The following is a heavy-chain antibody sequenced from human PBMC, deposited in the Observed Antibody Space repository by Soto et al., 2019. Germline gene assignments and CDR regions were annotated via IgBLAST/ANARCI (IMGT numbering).Heavy chain of an antibody. CDR3: ARAPSAVAGSPPFFDY. Sequence: QVQLQQWGAGLLKPSETLSLTCAVYGGSFSGYYWSWTRKPPGKGLECIGEINHSGSSSYNPSLTIRVTISVDTPQNQFSLKLSSVTAADTAVYYCARAPSAVAGSPPFFDYWGQGTLVTVSS. V-gene: IGHV4-34*01. CDR2: INHSGSS. D-gene: IGHD6-19*01. J-gene: IGHJ4*02. CDR1: GGSFSGYY.